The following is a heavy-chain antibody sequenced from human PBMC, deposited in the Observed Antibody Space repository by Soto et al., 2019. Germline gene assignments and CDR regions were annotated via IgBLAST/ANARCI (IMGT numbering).Heavy chain of an antibody. D-gene: IGHD4-4*01. V-gene: IGHV3-30*18. CDR1: GFTFSSYG. Sequence: QVQLVESGGGVVQPGGSLRLSCAASGFTFSSYGMHWVRQAPGKGLEWVAVISYDGSNKYYADSVKGRFTISRDNSKNTLYLQMNSLRAEDTAVYYCAKDGEMATNYSWYSDLWGRGTLVTVSS. J-gene: IGHJ2*01. CDR2: ISYDGSNK. CDR3: AKDGEMATNYSWYSDL.